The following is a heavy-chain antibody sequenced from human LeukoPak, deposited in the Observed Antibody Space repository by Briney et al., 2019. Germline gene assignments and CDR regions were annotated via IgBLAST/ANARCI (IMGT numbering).Heavy chain of an antibody. D-gene: IGHD6-13*01. V-gene: IGHV4-61*02. CDR3: ARQEQQLIYNWFDP. Sequence: SETLSLTCTVSGVSISRGSHYWSWIRQPAGKGLEWIGRIHTIGDTNYSPSLWRRVTISVDTSKNQFSLKLSSVTAADTAVYYCARQEQQLIYNWFDPWGQGTLVTVSS. J-gene: IGHJ5*02. CDR2: IHTIGDT. CDR1: GVSISRGSHY.